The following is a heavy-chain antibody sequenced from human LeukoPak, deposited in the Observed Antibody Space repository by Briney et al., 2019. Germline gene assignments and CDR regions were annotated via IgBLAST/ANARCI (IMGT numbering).Heavy chain of an antibody. Sequence: GGSLRLSCAASGFTFSSYAMHWVRQAPGKGLEWVAVISYDGSNKYYADSVKGRFTISRDNSKNTLYLQMNSLRAEDTAMYYCARDRAYSSSWYEYWYFDLWGRGTLVTVSS. J-gene: IGHJ2*01. D-gene: IGHD6-13*01. V-gene: IGHV3-30*14. CDR3: ARDRAYSSSWYEYWYFDL. CDR2: ISYDGSNK. CDR1: GFTFSSYA.